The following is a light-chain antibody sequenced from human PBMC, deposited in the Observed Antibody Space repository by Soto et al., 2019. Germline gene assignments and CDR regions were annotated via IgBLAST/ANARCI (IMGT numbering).Light chain of an antibody. CDR1: SSDVGGYNF. V-gene: IGLV2-14*01. J-gene: IGLJ1*01. CDR3: SSHTAYTTRV. CDR2: EVT. Sequence: QSALTQPASVSGSPGQSIAISCTGTSSDVGGYNFVSWYQQHPGEAPKLIIHEVTNRPSGVSDRFSGSKSGNTASLTISGLQADDEADYSCSSHTAYTTRVFGSGTKVTVL.